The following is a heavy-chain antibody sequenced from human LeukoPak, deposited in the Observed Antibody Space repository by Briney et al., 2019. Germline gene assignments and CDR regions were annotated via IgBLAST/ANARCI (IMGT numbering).Heavy chain of an antibody. CDR2: INPNSGGT. CDR3: AASAGTVGAFDI. Sequence: ASVKVSCKASGYTFTGYYMHWVRQAPGQGLEWMGWINPNSGGTNYAQKFQERVTITRDMSTSTAYMELSSLRSEDTAVYYCAASAGTVGAFDIWGQGTLVTVSS. J-gene: IGHJ3*02. V-gene: IGHV1-2*02. CDR1: GYTFTGYY. D-gene: IGHD6-13*01.